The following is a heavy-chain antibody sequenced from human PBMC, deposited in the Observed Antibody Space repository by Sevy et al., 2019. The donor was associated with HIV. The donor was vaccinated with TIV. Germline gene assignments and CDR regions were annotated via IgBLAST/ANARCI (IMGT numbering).Heavy chain of an antibody. D-gene: IGHD3-22*01. V-gene: IGHV5-51*01. CDR3: ATSRSGYFDSSGYYIY. J-gene: IGHJ1*01. CDR2: IHPDDSDT. Sequence: GESLKISCKGSGYSFTSHWIGWVRHMPGKGLEWMGIIHPDDSDTRDSPSFQGQVTFSADKSISTAYLQWSSLKASDTAMYYCATSRSGYFDSSGYYIYWGQGTLVTVSS. CDR1: GYSFTSHW.